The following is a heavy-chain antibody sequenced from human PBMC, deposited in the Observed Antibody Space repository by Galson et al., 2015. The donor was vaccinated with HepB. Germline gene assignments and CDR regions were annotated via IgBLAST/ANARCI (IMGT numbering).Heavy chain of an antibody. V-gene: IGHV1-18*04. J-gene: IGHJ5*02. CDR1: GYTFTSYG. Sequence: SVKVSCKASGYTFTSYGISWVRQAPGQGLEWMGLISAYNGDTTYAQKPHGRVTMTTDTSTSTDYMDLRSLRSDNTAVYYCARGLTPWMYYDSSGYRYNWFDPWGQGTLVTVSS. D-gene: IGHD3-22*01. CDR2: ISAYNGDT. CDR3: ARGLTPWMYYDSSGYRYNWFDP.